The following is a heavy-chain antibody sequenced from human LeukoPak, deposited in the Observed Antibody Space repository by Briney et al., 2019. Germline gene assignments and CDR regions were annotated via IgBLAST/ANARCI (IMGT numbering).Heavy chain of an antibody. CDR3: TTIYCTNGVCYYFDY. D-gene: IGHD2-8*01. J-gene: IGHJ4*02. CDR2: IKQDGSEK. V-gene: IGHV3-7*01. CDR1: GFTFNCYW. Sequence: GGSLRLSCAASGFTFNCYWMSWVRQAPGKGLEWVANIKQDGSEKYYADSVKGRFTIARDNAKNSLYLQMNSLRAEDTAVYYCTTIYCTNGVCYYFDYWGQGTLVTVSS.